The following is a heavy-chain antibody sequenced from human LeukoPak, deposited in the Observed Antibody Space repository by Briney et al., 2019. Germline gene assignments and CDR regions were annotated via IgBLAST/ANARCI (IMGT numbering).Heavy chain of an antibody. Sequence: VASVKVSCKASGYSFTGYYMHWVRQAPGQGLEWMGWINPNTGGTNYAQKFQGRVTMTRDTSISTAYMELSRLRSDDTAVYYCARDFGELFGMDVWGKGTTVTVSS. CDR1: GYSFTGYY. CDR2: INPNTGGT. CDR3: ARDFGELFGMDV. D-gene: IGHD3-10*01. V-gene: IGHV1-2*02. J-gene: IGHJ6*04.